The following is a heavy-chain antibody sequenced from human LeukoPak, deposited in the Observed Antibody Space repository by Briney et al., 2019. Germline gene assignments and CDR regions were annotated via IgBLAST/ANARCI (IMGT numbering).Heavy chain of an antibody. CDR3: ARVLGAAAATGAFDY. CDR2: ISSSGSTI. D-gene: IGHD6-13*01. Sequence: PGGSLRLSCAASGFTFSSYETNWVRQAPGKGLEWVSYISSSGSTIYYADSVKGRFTISRDNAKNSLYLQMNSLRAEDTAVYYCARVLGAAAATGAFDYWGQGTLVTVSS. J-gene: IGHJ4*02. V-gene: IGHV3-48*03. CDR1: GFTFSSYE.